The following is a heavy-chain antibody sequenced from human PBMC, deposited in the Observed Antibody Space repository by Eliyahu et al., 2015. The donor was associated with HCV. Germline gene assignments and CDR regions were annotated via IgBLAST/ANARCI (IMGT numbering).Heavy chain of an antibody. CDR1: GYRFDNYW. J-gene: IGHJ6*02. V-gene: IGHV5-51*03. CDR2: IFPLDSDV. D-gene: IGHD3-16*01. CDR3: VRALTAAGSLMGEFSYGVDV. Sequence: EVYLVQSGAEVKQPGESLKISCKXTGYRFDNYWXXGVRQKPGEGLEWMGIIFPLDSDVRYSPSXQGQVTISADTSIDTAFLQWISVKASDTAIYYCVRALTAAGSLMGEFSYGVDVWGPGTTVTVSS.